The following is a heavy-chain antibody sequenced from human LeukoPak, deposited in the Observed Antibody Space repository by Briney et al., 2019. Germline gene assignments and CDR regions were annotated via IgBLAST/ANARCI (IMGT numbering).Heavy chain of an antibody. D-gene: IGHD3-16*01. CDR2: IYYSGST. CDR3: ARGRRGDYYYYYGMDV. CDR1: GGSISSYY. V-gene: IGHV4-59*01. J-gene: IGHJ6*02. Sequence: SETLSLTCTVSGGSISSYYWSWIRQPPGKGLEWIGYIYYSGSTNYNPSLKSRVTISVDTSKNQFSLKLNSVTAADTAVYYCARGRRGDYYYYYGMDVWGRGTTVTVSS.